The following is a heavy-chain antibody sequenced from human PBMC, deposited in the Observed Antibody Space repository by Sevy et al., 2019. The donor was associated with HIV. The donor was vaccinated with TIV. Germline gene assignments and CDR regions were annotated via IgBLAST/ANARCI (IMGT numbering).Heavy chain of an antibody. CDR2: INAGNGNT. V-gene: IGHV1-3*01. CDR3: ARPSSSRGGYCSGGSCYSVSGAFDI. Sequence: ASVKVSCKASGYTFTSYAMHWVRQAPGQRLEWMGWINAGNGNTKYSQKFQGRVTITRDTSASTAYMELSSLRSEDTAVYYCARPSSSRGGYCSGGSCYSVSGAFDIWGQGTMVTVSS. D-gene: IGHD2-15*01. CDR1: GYTFTSYA. J-gene: IGHJ3*02.